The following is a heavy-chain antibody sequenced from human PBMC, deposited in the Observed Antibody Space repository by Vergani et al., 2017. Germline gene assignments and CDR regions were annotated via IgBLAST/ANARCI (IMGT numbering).Heavy chain of an antibody. Sequence: QVQLVQSGAEVKKPGASVKVSCKASGYTFTGYYMHLVRQAPGQGLEWMGWINPNSGGPNYAQKFQGWVTMTRDTSISTAYMELSRLRSDDTAVYYCARARAALTRHPFDPWGQGTLVTVSS. J-gene: IGHJ5*02. CDR2: INPNSGGP. CDR1: GYTFTGYY. V-gene: IGHV1-2*04. CDR3: ARARAALTRHPFDP. D-gene: IGHD6-13*01.